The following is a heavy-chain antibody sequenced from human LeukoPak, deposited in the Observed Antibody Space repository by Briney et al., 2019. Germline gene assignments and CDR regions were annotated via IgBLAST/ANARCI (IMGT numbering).Heavy chain of an antibody. CDR2: ISFDGSNK. CDR1: GFTFRIYG. V-gene: IGHV3-30*18. Sequence: GGSLRLSCAVSGFTFRIYGMHWVRQAPGKGLEWVAVISFDGSNKYHADSVKGRFTISRDNSKNTLYLQMSSLRAEDTAMYYCAKDFIVAATGWDNWFDSWGQGALVTVSS. J-gene: IGHJ5*01. CDR3: AKDFIVAATGWDNWFDS. D-gene: IGHD6-13*01.